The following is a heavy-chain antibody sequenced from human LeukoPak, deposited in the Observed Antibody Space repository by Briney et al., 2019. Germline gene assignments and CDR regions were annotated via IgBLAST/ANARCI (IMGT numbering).Heavy chain of an antibody. CDR2: IIPIFRTA. Sequence: ASVKVSCKASGGTFSSYAISWVRQAPGQGLEWMGGIIPIFRTANYAQKFQGRVTITADKSTSTAYMELSSLRSEDTAVYYCARDYNYGSGSYYEENWFDPWGQGTLVTVSS. D-gene: IGHD3-10*01. J-gene: IGHJ5*02. V-gene: IGHV1-69*06. CDR3: ARDYNYGSGSYYEENWFDP. CDR1: GGTFSSYA.